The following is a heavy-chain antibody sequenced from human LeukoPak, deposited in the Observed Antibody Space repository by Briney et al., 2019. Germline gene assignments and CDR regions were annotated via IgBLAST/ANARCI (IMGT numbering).Heavy chain of an antibody. D-gene: IGHD3-10*01. CDR3: VKSAWSRRSTMVRGVILYYFDY. Sequence: GGSLRLSCAASGFTFSDYWLHWVRQAPGKGLVWVSRINSDGRSTAYADSVRGRFTISRDNSKNTLYLQMSSLRAEDTAVYYCVKSAWSRRSTMVRGVILYYFDYWGQGTLVTVSS. CDR1: GFTFSDYW. CDR2: INSDGRST. J-gene: IGHJ4*02. V-gene: IGHV3-74*01.